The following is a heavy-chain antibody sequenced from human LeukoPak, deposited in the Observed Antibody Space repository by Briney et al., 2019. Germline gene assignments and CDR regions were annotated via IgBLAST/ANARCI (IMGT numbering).Heavy chain of an antibody. D-gene: IGHD2-21*02. J-gene: IGHJ4*02. CDR2: ISYDGSNK. Sequence: GRSLRLSCAASGFTFSSYAMHWVRQAPGKGLEWVAVISYDGSNKYYADSVKGRFTISRDNSKNTLYLQMNSLRAEDTAVYYCASGIVVVTAIDYWGQGTLVTASS. V-gene: IGHV3-30-3*01. CDR3: ASGIVVVTAIDY. CDR1: GFTFSSYA.